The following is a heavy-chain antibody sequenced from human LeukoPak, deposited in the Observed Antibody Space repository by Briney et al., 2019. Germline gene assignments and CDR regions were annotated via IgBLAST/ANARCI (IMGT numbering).Heavy chain of an antibody. J-gene: IGHJ3*02. CDR2: VSTGSNYI. CDR1: GFTFSSYS. V-gene: IGHV3-21*01. D-gene: IGHD3-22*01. Sequence: GGSLRLSCTASGFTFSSYSLNWVRQAPGKGLEWVSSVSTGSNYIYYADSVKGRFTISRDNDKNSLYLQMNNLRVEDTAVYYCARDYYDSSGYYYGAIWGQGTMVTVSS. CDR3: ARDYYDSSGYYYGAI.